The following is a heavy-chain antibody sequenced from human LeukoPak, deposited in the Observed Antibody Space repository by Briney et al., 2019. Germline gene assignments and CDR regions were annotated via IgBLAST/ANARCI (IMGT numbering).Heavy chain of an antibody. D-gene: IGHD3-10*01. Sequence: SQTLSLTCTVSGGSISSGGYYWSWLRQHPGKGLEWIGYIYYSGSTYYNPSLKSRVTISVDTSKNQFSLKLSSVTAADTAVYYCASSRAYYYGSGSYPPFDYWGQGTLVTVSS. CDR1: GGSISSGGYY. CDR3: ASSRAYYYGSGSYPPFDY. J-gene: IGHJ4*02. CDR2: IYYSGST. V-gene: IGHV4-31*03.